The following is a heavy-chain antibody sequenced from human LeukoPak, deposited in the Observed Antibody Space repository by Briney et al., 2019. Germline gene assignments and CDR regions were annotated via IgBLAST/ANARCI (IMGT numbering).Heavy chain of an antibody. CDR1: GGSISSYY. Sequence: SDTLSLTCTVSGGSISSYYWSWLRQTPGKGLEWIGDIYYSGSTNYNPSLKSRVTISVDTSKNQFSLKLSSVTAADTAVYYCARHTDIAPLSSLKYWGQGTLVTVSS. CDR3: ARHTDIAPLSSLKY. D-gene: IGHD6-13*01. J-gene: IGHJ4*02. V-gene: IGHV4-59*08. CDR2: IYYSGST.